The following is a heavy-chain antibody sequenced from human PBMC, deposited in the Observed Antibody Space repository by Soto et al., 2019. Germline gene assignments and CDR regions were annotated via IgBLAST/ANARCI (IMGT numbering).Heavy chain of an antibody. Sequence: SETLSLTCTVSGGSISSYYWSWIRQPPGKGLEWIGYTYYSGSTNYNPSLKSRVTISVDTSKNQFSLKLSSVTAADTAVYYCARVRGSHGMDVWGQGTTVTVSS. CDR2: TYYSGST. D-gene: IGHD3-10*01. CDR3: ARVRGSHGMDV. V-gene: IGHV4-59*01. CDR1: GGSISSYY. J-gene: IGHJ6*02.